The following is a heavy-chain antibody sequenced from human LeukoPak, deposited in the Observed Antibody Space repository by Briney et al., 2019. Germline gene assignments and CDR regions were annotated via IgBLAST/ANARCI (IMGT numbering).Heavy chain of an antibody. CDR1: GFTFSTYT. J-gene: IGHJ4*02. CDR3: ARALYCSSTSCYGEGYFDY. V-gene: IGHV3-21*01. CDR2: ISSSSSYI. D-gene: IGHD2-2*01. Sequence: GGSLRLSCAASGFTFSTYTMNWVRQAPGKGLEWVSSISSSSSYIYYADSVKGRFTISRDNAKNSLYLQMNSLRAEDTAVYYCARALYCSSTSCYGEGYFDYWGQGTLVTVSS.